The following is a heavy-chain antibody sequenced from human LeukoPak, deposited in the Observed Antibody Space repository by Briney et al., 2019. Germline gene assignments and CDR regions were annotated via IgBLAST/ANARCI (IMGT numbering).Heavy chain of an antibody. D-gene: IGHD3-10*01. Sequence: SETLSLTCTVSGGSISSSSYYWGWIRQPPGKGLEWIGSIYYSGSTYYNPSLKSRVTISVDTSKNQFSLKLSSVTAADTAVYYCARAHYLNDAFDIWGQGTVVTVSS. J-gene: IGHJ3*02. CDR2: IYYSGST. V-gene: IGHV4-39*01. CDR3: ARAHYLNDAFDI. CDR1: GGSISSSSYY.